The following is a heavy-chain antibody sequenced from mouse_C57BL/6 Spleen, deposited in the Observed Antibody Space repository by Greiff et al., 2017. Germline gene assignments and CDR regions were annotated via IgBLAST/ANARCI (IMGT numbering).Heavy chain of an antibody. CDR1: GFNINDYY. J-gene: IGHJ4*01. CDR2: IDPEDGET. Sequence: VQLKQSGAELVKPGASVKLSCTASGFNINDYYMHWVKQRTEQGLEWIGRIDPEDGETKYAPKFQGKATITADTSSNTAYLQLSSLTSEDTAVYYCARSYGSSYDAMDYWGQGTSVTVSS. CDR3: ARSYGSSYDAMDY. D-gene: IGHD1-1*01. V-gene: IGHV14-2*01.